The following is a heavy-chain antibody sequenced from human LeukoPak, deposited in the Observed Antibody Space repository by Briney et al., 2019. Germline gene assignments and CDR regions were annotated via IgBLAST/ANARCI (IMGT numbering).Heavy chain of an antibody. CDR1: GYTFTGYY. CDR2: INPNSGGT. CDR3: ARQGSLGTWFDP. Sequence: ASVKVSCKASGYTFTGYYMHWVRQAPGQGLEWMGWINPNSGGTNYAQKFQGRVTMTRDTSISTVYMELSSLKSNDTAVYYCARQGSLGTWFDPWGQGTLVTVSS. V-gene: IGHV1-2*02. J-gene: IGHJ5*02. D-gene: IGHD7-27*01.